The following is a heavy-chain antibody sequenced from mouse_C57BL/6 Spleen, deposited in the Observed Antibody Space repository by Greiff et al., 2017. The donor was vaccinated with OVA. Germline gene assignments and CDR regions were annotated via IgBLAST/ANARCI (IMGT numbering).Heavy chain of an antibody. CDR1: YTFTDYYM. CDR3: RFDGYYWYFDV. CDR2: YPGSGNTY. D-gene: IGHD2-3*01. Sequence: VQLQQSGPELVKPGASVKMSCKASGYTFTDYYMHWVKQKPGKGLEWIGEIYPGSGNTYYNEKFKSKATLTVDKSSSTAYMQLSSLTSEDSAVYYCARFDGYYWYFDVWGTGTTVTVSS. J-gene: IGHJ1*03. V-gene: IGHV1-83*01.